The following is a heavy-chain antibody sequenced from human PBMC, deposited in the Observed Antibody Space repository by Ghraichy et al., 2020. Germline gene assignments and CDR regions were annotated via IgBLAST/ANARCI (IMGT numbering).Heavy chain of an antibody. J-gene: IGHJ4*02. Sequence: SVKVSCKAPGGTFSHYAFSWVRQAPGQGLEWVGGIIPVLHTTNHAQKFQGRVTFTADESTTTAYMHLSALRSEDTAVYYCARVFDTGGHNHFDSWGQGTLVSVSS. V-gene: IGHV1-69*13. D-gene: IGHD2-8*02. CDR3: ARVFDTGGHNHFDS. CDR2: IIPVLHTT. CDR1: GGTFSHYA.